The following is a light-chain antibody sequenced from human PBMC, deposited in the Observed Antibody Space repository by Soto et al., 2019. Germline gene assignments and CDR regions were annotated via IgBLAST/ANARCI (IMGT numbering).Light chain of an antibody. J-gene: IGKJ3*01. CDR1: QGISNY. Sequence: DIQMTQSPSSLSASVGDRVTITCQASQGISNYLNWYQQKPGKAPQLLIYDASNLETGVPSRFSGSGSGTDFTFTISSLQPEDIASYYCQQYDNLPFTFGPGTKVDIK. CDR3: QQYDNLPFT. CDR2: DAS. V-gene: IGKV1-33*01.